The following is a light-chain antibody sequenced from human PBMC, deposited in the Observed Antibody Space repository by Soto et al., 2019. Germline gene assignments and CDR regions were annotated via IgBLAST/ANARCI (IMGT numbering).Light chain of an antibody. Sequence: EIVLRLSPATLSSSPWERATLSCRASQTVGVRLAWYQHKPGQAPRLIIYEASNRAAGIPARFSGSGSGTDFTLTITSLEPEDFAFYYCHQRQRWPRTFGQGTKVDIK. CDR3: HQRQRWPRT. CDR1: QTVGVR. V-gene: IGKV3-11*01. CDR2: EAS. J-gene: IGKJ1*01.